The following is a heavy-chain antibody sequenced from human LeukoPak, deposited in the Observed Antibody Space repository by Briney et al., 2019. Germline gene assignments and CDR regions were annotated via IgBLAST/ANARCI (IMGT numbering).Heavy chain of an antibody. CDR1: GGTFSSYA. CDR3: ARDRHYYGSGSSRPFDY. D-gene: IGHD3-10*01. CDR2: ISAYNGNT. J-gene: IGHJ4*02. V-gene: IGHV1-18*01. Sequence: ASVKVSCKASGGTFSSYAISWVRQAPGQGLEWMGWISAYNGNTNYAQKLQGRVTMTTDTSTSTAYMELRSLRSDDTAVYYCARDRHYYGSGSSRPFDYWGQGTLVTVSS.